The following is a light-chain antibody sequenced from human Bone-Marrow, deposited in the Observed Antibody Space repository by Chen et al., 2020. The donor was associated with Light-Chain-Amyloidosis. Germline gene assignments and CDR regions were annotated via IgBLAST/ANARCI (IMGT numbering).Light chain of an antibody. J-gene: IGLJ2*01. CDR3: QSADSSGTYEVI. V-gene: IGLV3-25*03. Sequence: SYELIQPPSVSVSPGQTARITCSGDDLPSKYAYWYQQKPGQAPVLVIHRDTERPSGISERFSGPSSGTTATLTISGVQAEDEADYHCQSADSSGTYEVIFGGGTKLTVL. CDR1: DLPSKY. CDR2: RDT.